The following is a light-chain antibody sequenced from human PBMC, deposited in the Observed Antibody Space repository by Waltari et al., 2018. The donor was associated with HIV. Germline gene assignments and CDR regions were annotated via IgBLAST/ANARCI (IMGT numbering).Light chain of an antibody. Sequence: QSALTQPASVSGSPGQSITISCTGTSGDVGGYNFVSWYQQHPGKAPKRIIYEVTYRPSGVSDRFSGSKSGNTASLTISGLQAEDEADYYCCAYTSSNTYDFGTGTTVTVL. CDR3: CAYTSSNTYD. V-gene: IGLV2-14*03. J-gene: IGLJ1*01. CDR2: EVT. CDR1: SGDVGGYNF.